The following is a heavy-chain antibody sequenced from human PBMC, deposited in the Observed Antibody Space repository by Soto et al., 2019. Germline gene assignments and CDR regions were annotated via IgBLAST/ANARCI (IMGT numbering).Heavy chain of an antibody. CDR3: ARSIYFAARDGMDV. V-gene: IGHV1-18*04. D-gene: IGHD3-9*01. Sequence: ASVKVSCKASGYTFTSYGISWVRQAPGQGLEWMGWIRAYNGNTNYAQKLQGRVTMTTDTSTSTAYMELRSLRSDDTAVYYCARSIYFAARDGMDVWGQGTTVTVSS. CDR2: IRAYNGNT. J-gene: IGHJ6*02. CDR1: GYTFTSYG.